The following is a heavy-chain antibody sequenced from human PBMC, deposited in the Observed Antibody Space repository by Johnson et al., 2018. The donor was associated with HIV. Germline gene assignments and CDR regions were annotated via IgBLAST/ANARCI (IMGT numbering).Heavy chain of an antibody. D-gene: IGHD6-25*01. J-gene: IGHJ3*02. V-gene: IGHV3-11*04. Sequence: VQLVESGGGLVQPGGSLRLSCAASGFTFSDYYMSWIRQAPGKGLEWVSYISSSGSTIYYADSVKGRFPISRDNAKNSLYLQMNSLRAEDTAVYYCARDRVIAANNRAFDIWGQGTMVTVSS. CDR2: ISSSGSTI. CDR1: GFTFSDYY. CDR3: ARDRVIAANNRAFDI.